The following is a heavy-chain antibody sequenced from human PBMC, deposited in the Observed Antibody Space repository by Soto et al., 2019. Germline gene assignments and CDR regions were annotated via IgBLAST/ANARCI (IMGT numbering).Heavy chain of an antibody. CDR3: VRDSHGDY. CDR2: IDHDGPT. Sequence: EVQLVESGGGLVQPGGSLRLSCAGSGFTFSNYWMHWVRQAPGKGLEWVSRIDHDGPTDYADSVRGRFTISRDNAANTLSLQMNSLRPEDTGVYYCVRDSHGDYWGQGTLVTVSS. J-gene: IGHJ4*02. V-gene: IGHV3-74*01. CDR1: GFTFSNYW.